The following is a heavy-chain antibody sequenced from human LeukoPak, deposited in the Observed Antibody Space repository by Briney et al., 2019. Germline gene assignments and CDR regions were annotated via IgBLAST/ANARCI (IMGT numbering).Heavy chain of an antibody. CDR2: IIPILGIA. J-gene: IGHJ4*02. Sequence: SVKVSRKASGGTFSSYAISWVRQAPGQGLEWMGRIIPILGIANYAQKFQGRVTITADKSTSTAYMELSSLRSEDTAVYYCAREEDGSGSPNQVDYWGQGTLVTVSS. V-gene: IGHV1-69*04. D-gene: IGHD3-10*01. CDR3: AREEDGSGSPNQVDY. CDR1: GGTFSSYA.